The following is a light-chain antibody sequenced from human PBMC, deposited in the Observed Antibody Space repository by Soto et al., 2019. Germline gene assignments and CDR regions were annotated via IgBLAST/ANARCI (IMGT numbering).Light chain of an antibody. Sequence: QSALTQPASVSGSPGQSITISCTGTSSDVGGYNYVSWYQQHPGKAPNLMIYDVSNRPSGVAIRSSGSKSGNTASLTISGLQAEDEADYYCSSYTSSSPPPYVFGTGTKLTVL. CDR3: SSYTSSSPPPYV. CDR1: SSDVGGYNY. V-gene: IGLV2-14*01. J-gene: IGLJ1*01. CDR2: DVS.